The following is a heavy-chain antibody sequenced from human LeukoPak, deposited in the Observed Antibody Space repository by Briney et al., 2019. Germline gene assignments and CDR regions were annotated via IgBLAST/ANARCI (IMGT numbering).Heavy chain of an antibody. D-gene: IGHD2-2*01. J-gene: IGHJ5*02. Sequence: SETLSLTCTVSGGSISSSIYYWSWIRQPAGKGLEWIGRIFTSGSTNYNPSLKSRVTISVDTSKNQFSLRLSSVTAADTAVYYCAATYCSSRSCPGHNWLDPWGQGTLVTVSS. CDR3: AATYCSSRSCPGHNWLDP. V-gene: IGHV4-61*02. CDR2: IFTSGST. CDR1: GGSISSSIYY.